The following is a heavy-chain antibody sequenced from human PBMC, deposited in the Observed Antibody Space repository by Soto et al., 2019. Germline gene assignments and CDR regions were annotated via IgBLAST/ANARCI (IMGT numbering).Heavy chain of an antibody. V-gene: IGHV4-34*01. Sequence: SETLSLTCAVYGGSFSGYYWSWIRQPPGKGLEWIGEINHSGSTNYNPSLKSRVTISVDTSKNQFSLKLSSVTAADTAVYYCARLIAARPGWFDLWGQGTLVTAPQ. CDR2: INHSGST. D-gene: IGHD6-6*01. J-gene: IGHJ5*02. CDR3: ARLIAARPGWFDL. CDR1: GGSFSGYY.